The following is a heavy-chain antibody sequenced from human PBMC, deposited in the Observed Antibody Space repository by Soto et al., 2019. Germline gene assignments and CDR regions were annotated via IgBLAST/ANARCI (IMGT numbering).Heavy chain of an antibody. CDR2: VYYSGST. CDR3: ARPGVRGTPLAYY. D-gene: IGHD3-10*01. CDR1: GGSISSDDYY. Sequence: QVQLQESGPGLVKPSQTLSLTCTVSGGSISSDDYYWSWIRQHPGKGLEWIGYVYYSGSTYYNPPLKSTVTISVDTSKNQFSLKLSSVIAADTAMYYCARPGVRGTPLAYYWGQGTLVTVSS. V-gene: IGHV4-31*01. J-gene: IGHJ4*02.